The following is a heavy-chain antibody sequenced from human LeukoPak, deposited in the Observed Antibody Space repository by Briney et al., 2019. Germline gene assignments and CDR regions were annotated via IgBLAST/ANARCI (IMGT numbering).Heavy chain of an antibody. J-gene: IGHJ4*02. CDR1: GFTVDSNY. CDR2: IYSAGNT. D-gene: IGHD3-10*01. V-gene: IGHV3-66*02. CDR3: ARGGGYYGIDY. Sequence: GGSLRLFCAASGFTVDSNYMNWVRQAPGKGLEWVSVIYSAGNTYYADSVKGRFTISRDNSKNTLYLQMNSLRTEDTAVYYCARGGGYYGIDYWGQGTLVTVSS.